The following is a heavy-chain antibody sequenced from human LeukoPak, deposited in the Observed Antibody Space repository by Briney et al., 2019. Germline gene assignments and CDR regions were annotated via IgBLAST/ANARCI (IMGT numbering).Heavy chain of an antibody. V-gene: IGHV1-24*01. CDR1: GYTLTELS. Sequence: ASVKDSCNVSGYTLTELSMHWARQAPGKGLEWMGGFDPEDGETIYAQKFQGRVTMTEDTSTDTAYMELSSLRSEDTAVYYCATGSAGRPNFDYWGQGTLVTVSS. D-gene: IGHD6-19*01. J-gene: IGHJ4*02. CDR3: ATGSAGRPNFDY. CDR2: FDPEDGET.